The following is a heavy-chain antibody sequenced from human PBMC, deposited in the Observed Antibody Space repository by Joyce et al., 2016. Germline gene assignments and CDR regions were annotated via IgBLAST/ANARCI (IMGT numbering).Heavy chain of an antibody. CDR1: GYSISSGYY. Sequence: QVHLQESGPGLVKPSETPSLSCTVSGYSISSGYYWGWIRQPPGKGLEWIGSIYHSGSTDYNPSLKSRVTISVDTSKNQFSLNLTSVTAADTAVYYCAREAPSTVVTDYWGQGTLVTVSS. D-gene: IGHD4-23*01. CDR2: IYHSGST. J-gene: IGHJ4*02. V-gene: IGHV4-38-2*02. CDR3: AREAPSTVVTDY.